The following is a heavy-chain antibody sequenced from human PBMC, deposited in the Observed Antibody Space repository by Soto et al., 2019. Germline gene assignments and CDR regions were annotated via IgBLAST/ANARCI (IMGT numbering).Heavy chain of an antibody. V-gene: IGHV4-4*02. CDR2: IYHNGIT. J-gene: IGHJ4*02. D-gene: IGHD2-21*01. CDR1: GTSISRSYW. Sequence: QVQLKQSGPGLVRPSGTLSLTCRVSGTSISRSYWWAWVRQYPGKGLEWIGEIYHNGITKYNPSLKSRVSMSIDKSNNQFSLKLTSVTAADTAVYYCATVPPRIVVVLAEFPTWGQGTLVTVSS. CDR3: ATVPPRIVVVLAEFPT.